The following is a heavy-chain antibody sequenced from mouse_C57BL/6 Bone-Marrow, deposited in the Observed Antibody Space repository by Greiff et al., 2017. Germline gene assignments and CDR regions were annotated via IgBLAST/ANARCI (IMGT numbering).Heavy chain of an antibody. Sequence: EVKVEESGGGLVKPGGSLKLSCAASGFTFSSYAMSWVRQTPEKRLEWVATISDGGSYTYYPDNVKGRFTISRDNAKNNLYLQMSHLKSEDTAMYYCARGTGPYWGQGTSVTVSS. D-gene: IGHD4-1*01. CDR3: ARGTGPY. CDR1: GFTFSSYA. V-gene: IGHV5-4*03. J-gene: IGHJ4*01. CDR2: ISDGGSYT.